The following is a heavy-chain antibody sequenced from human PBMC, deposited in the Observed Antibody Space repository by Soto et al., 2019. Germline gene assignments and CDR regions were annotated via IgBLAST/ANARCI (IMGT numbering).Heavy chain of an antibody. CDR3: ATDGASIRSSGRSMNWFDP. CDR1: GYTLTELS. J-gene: IGHJ5*02. CDR2: FDPEDGET. V-gene: IGHV1-24*01. D-gene: IGHD6-19*01. Sequence: ASVKVSCKVSGYTLTELSMHWVRQAPGKGLEWMGGFDPEDGETIYAQKFQGRVTMTEDTSTDTAYMELSSLRSEDTAVYYCATDGASIRSSGRSMNWFDPWGQGTLVTVSS.